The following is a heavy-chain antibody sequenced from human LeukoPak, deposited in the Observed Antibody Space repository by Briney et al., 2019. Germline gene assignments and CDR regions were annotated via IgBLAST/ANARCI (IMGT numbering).Heavy chain of an antibody. V-gene: IGHV3-11*01. D-gene: IGHD1-7*01. CDR3: ARDSSWNYVADY. CDR1: GFTFSDYY. Sequence: GGSLRLSCAASGFTFSDYYMSWIRQAPGKGLEWVSYISSSGSTIYYADSMKGRFTISRDNAKNSLYLQMNSLRAEDTAVYYCARDSSWNYVADYWGQGTLVTFSS. J-gene: IGHJ4*02. CDR2: ISSSGSTI.